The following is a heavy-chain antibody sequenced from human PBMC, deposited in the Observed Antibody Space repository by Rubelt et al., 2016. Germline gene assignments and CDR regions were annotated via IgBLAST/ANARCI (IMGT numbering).Heavy chain of an antibody. CDR1: GGSISNSSW. D-gene: IGHD3-10*01. CDR2: IYHSGSI. CDR3: ARDIGSVVRGIGNCFDL. J-gene: IGHJ5*02. Sequence: QVQLQESGPGLVKPSGTLSLTCAVFGGSISNSSWWSWVRQPPGKGLEWIAKIYHSGSIIYNPSLRSRVTISVAKSKNQFSLILTSVTAADTAVYYCARDIGSVVRGIGNCFDLWGQGTLVTVSS. V-gene: IGHV4-4*02.